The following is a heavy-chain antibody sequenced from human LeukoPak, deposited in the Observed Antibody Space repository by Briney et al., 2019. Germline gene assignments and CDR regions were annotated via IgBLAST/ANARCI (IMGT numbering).Heavy chain of an antibody. CDR2: ISHRGST. CDR1: GGSSSGSY. Sequence: SETLSLTCAVNGGSSSGSYWSWIRQPPGLGLEWIGQISHRGSTNYNPSLKSRVTISVDTSKNQFSLKLSSVTAVDTAVYYCARNGGELFIDYWGQGTLVTVSS. J-gene: IGHJ4*02. CDR3: ARNGGELFIDY. V-gene: IGHV4-34*01. D-gene: IGHD3-10*01.